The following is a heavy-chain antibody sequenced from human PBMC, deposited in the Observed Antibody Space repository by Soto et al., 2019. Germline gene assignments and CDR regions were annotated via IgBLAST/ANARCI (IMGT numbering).Heavy chain of an antibody. D-gene: IGHD3-16*01. CDR1: GGSISSGDYY. J-gene: IGHJ4*02. CDR2: IYYSGST. CDR3: ARDHGGRSYFDY. V-gene: IGHV4-31*03. Sequence: QVQLQESGPGLVKPSQTLSLTCTVSGGSISSGDYYWSWIRQHPGKGLEWIGYIYYSGSTYCNPSLKSRVTISVDTSKNQFSLKLSSVTAADTAVYYCARDHGGRSYFDYWGQGTLVTVSS.